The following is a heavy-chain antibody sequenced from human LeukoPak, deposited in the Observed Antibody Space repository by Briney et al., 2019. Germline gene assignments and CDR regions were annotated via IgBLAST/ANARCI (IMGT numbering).Heavy chain of an antibody. Sequence: SETLSVTCTVSGGSISSSSYYWGWIRQPPGKGLEWIGSIYYSGSTYYNPFLKSRVTISVDTSKNQFSLKLSSVTAADTAVYYCARDRLQLQSWGQGTLVTVSS. J-gene: IGHJ5*02. CDR3: ARDRLQLQS. D-gene: IGHD1-1*01. CDR2: IYYSGST. V-gene: IGHV4-39*07. CDR1: GGSISSSSYY.